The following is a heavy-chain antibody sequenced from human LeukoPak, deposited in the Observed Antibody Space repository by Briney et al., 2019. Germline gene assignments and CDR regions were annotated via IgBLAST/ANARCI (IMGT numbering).Heavy chain of an antibody. V-gene: IGHV5-51*01. CDR1: GYSFTSYW. D-gene: IGHD3-22*01. CDR3: ARHAPAYYYDSSGYYPDY. J-gene: IGHJ4*02. CDR2: IYPGDSDT. Sequence: GESLKISCKGSGYSFTSYWIGWVRQMPGKGLEWMGIIYPGDSDTRYSPSFQGQVTISANKSISTAYLQWSSLKASDTAMYYCARHAPAYYYDSSGYYPDYWGQGTLVTVSS.